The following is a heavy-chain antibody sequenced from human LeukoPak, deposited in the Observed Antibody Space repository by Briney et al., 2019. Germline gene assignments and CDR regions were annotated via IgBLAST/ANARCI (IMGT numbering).Heavy chain of an antibody. D-gene: IGHD6-25*01. J-gene: IGHJ4*02. CDR1: GFTFSSSW. CDR2: IRQDGGEK. Sequence: GGSLRFSCAASGFTFSSSWMTWVRQGPGKGLEWVANIRQDGGEKYYVDSVKGRFTISRDNAKNSLYLQMNSLRADDTAVYYCARDLYNSASRWGQGTLVTVSS. V-gene: IGHV3-7*03. CDR3: ARDLYNSASR.